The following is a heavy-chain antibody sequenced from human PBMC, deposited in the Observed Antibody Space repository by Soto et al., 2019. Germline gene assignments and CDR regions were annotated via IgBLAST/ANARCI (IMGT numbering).Heavy chain of an antibody. J-gene: IGHJ4*02. V-gene: IGHV4-30-4*01. D-gene: IGHD7-27*01. CDR2: IYYSGST. CDR1: GGSISSGDYY. Sequence: TLSLTCTVSGGSISSGDYYWSWIRQPPGKGLEWIGFIYYSGSTYYNPSLKSRVTISVDTSKNRFSLKLSSVTAADTAVYYCARDNSGDRGNFDCWGQGTLVTVSS. CDR3: ARDNSGDRGNFDC.